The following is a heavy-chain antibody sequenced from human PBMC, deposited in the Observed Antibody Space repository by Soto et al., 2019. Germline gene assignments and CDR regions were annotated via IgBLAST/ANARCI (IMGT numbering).Heavy chain of an antibody. Sequence: GGSLRLSCAASGFTFSSYGMHWVRQAPGKGLEWVAVIWYDGSNKYYADSVKGRFTISRDNSKDTLYLQMNSLRAEDTAVYYCARDSIITMVRGVTSMFDYWGQGTLVPVS. D-gene: IGHD3-10*01. CDR1: GFTFSSYG. V-gene: IGHV3-33*01. J-gene: IGHJ4*02. CDR3: ARDSIITMVRGVTSMFDY. CDR2: IWYDGSNK.